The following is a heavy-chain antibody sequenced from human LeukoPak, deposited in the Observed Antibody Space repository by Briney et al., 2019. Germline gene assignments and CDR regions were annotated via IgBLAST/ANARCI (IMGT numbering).Heavy chain of an antibody. CDR3: ARGVAAAVPPGNFDY. D-gene: IGHD6-13*01. CDR1: GGSISSSSYY. J-gene: IGHJ4*02. Sequence: SETLSLTCTISGGSISSSSYYWGWIRQPPGKGLEWIGSIYYSGSTYYNPSLKSRVTISVDTSKNQFSLKLSSVTAADTAVYYCARGVAAAVPPGNFDYWGQGTLVTVSS. V-gene: IGHV4-39*07. CDR2: IYYSGST.